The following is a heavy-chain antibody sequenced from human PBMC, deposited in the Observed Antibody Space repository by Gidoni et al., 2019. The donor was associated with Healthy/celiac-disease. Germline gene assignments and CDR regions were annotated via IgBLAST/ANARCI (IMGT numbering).Heavy chain of an antibody. J-gene: IGHJ4*02. CDR2: IWYDGSNK. V-gene: IGHV3-33*01. Sequence: QVQLVESGGGVVQPGRSLRLSCAASGFTFSSYGMHWVRQAPGKGLEWVAVIWYDGSNKYYADSVKGRFTISRDNSKNTLYLQMNSLRAEDTAVYYCARDSSAGEGYFDYWGQGTLVTVSS. CDR3: ARDSSAGEGYFDY. CDR1: GFTFSSYG.